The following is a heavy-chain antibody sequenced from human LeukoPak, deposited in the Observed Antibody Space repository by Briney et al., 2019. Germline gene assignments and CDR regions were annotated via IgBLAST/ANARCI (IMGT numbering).Heavy chain of an antibody. CDR1: GGSISSSSYY. J-gene: IGHJ5*02. CDR3: ARHGVIVATIPWFDP. CDR2: IYYSRST. Sequence: SETLSLTCTVSGGSISSSSYYWGWIRQPPGKGLEWIGSIYYSRSTYYNPSLKSRVTISVDTSKNQFSLKLSSVTAADTAVYYCARHGVIVATIPWFDPWGQGTLVTVSS. V-gene: IGHV4-39*01. D-gene: IGHD5-12*01.